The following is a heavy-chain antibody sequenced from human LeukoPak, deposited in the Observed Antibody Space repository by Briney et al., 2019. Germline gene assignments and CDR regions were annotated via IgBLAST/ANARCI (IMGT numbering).Heavy chain of an antibody. CDR3: AKGGSSWFASYFDY. CDR1: GFTFSSYA. Sequence: GGSLRLSCAASGFTFSSYALNWVRQGPGKGLEWVSGISVSGASTYYADSVKGRFTISRDNSKNTLYLQMDSLRAEDTALYYCAKGGSSWFASYFDYWGPGTLVAVSS. CDR2: ISVSGAST. D-gene: IGHD6-13*01. V-gene: IGHV3-23*01. J-gene: IGHJ4*02.